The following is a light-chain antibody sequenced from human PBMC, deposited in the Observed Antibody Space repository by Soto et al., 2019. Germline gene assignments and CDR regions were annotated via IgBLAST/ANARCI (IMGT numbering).Light chain of an antibody. CDR2: KVS. J-gene: IGKJ5*01. V-gene: IGKV2-30*01. CDR1: QSLVYSDGNTY. CDR3: MQGTYWPIT. Sequence: VVMTQSPLSLPVTLGQPASISCRSSQSLVYSDGNTYLNWFQQRPGQSPRRIFYKVSNRDSGVPDIFSGSGSGTDFTLKISRVAAEDVGVYYCMQGTYWPITFGQGTRLEIK.